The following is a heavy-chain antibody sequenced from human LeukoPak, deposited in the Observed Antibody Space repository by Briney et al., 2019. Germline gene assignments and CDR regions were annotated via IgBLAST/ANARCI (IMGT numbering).Heavy chain of an antibody. CDR1: GFTFSSNW. CDR3: AKARAYGRDAADM. D-gene: IGHD5-24*01. Sequence: GGSLRLSCAASGFTFSSNWMSWVRQAPGKGLEWVASIKPDGSEKCYVDSVKGRFTISRDNAKNSLYLQMNSLRAEDTAVYYCAKARAYGRDAADMWGQGTMVTVS. J-gene: IGHJ3*02. V-gene: IGHV3-7*01. CDR2: IKPDGSEK.